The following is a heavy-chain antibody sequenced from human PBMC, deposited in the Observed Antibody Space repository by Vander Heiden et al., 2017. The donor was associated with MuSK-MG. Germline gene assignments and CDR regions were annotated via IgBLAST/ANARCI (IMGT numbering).Heavy chain of an antibody. J-gene: IGHJ4*02. CDR2: ISSSGSTI. D-gene: IGHD6-19*01. V-gene: IGHV3-48*03. Sequence: EVQLLESGGGLVQPGGSLRLTCAACGFPFSSYEMNWVRQAPGKGLEWVSYISSSGSTIYYADAVKGRFTISRDNAKNSLYLQMNSLRAEDTAVYYCARGAVARQNYFDFWGQGTLVTVSS. CDR1: GFPFSSYE. CDR3: ARGAVARQNYFDF.